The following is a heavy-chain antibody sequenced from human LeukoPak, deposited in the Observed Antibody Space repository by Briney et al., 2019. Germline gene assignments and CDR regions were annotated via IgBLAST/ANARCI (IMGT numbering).Heavy chain of an antibody. V-gene: IGHV1-46*01. Sequence: GSSVKVSCKASGGTFSSYAISWVRQAPGQGLEWMGIINPSGGSTSYAQKFQGRVTMTRDTSTSTVYMELSSLRSEDTAVYYCARENYYDSSGIDAFDIWGQGTMVTVSS. J-gene: IGHJ3*02. CDR1: GGTFSSYA. CDR2: INPSGGST. CDR3: ARENYYDSSGIDAFDI. D-gene: IGHD3-22*01.